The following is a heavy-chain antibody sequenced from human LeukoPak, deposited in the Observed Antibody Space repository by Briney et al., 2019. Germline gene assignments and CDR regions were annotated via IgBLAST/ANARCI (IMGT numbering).Heavy chain of an antibody. D-gene: IGHD2-2*01. CDR1: GYTFTGYY. CDR2: INPNSGGT. Sequence: ASVKVSCKASGYTFTGYYMHWVRQAPGQGLEWMGWINPNSGGTNYAQKFQGRVTMTRDTSISTAYMELSRLRSDDTAVYYCARSCSSTSCYNHDAFDIWGQGTMVTVSS. V-gene: IGHV1-2*02. J-gene: IGHJ3*02. CDR3: ARSCSSTSCYNHDAFDI.